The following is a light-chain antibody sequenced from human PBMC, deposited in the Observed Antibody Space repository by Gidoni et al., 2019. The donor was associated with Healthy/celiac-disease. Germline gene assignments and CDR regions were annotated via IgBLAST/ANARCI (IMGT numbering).Light chain of an antibody. V-gene: IGKV3-11*01. J-gene: IGKJ4*01. CDR1: QSVSSY. Sequence: EIVLTQSPATLSLSLGERATRSCSASQSVSSYLAWYQQKPGQAPRLLIYDASNRATGIPARFSGSESGTDFTLTISSLEPEECAVYYCQQRSNWLTFGGGTKVEIK. CDR2: DAS. CDR3: QQRSNWLT.